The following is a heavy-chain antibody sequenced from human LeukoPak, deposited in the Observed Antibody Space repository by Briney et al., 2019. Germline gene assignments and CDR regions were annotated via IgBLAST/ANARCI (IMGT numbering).Heavy chain of an antibody. Sequence: ASVKVSCKASGYTFTSYAMHWVRQAPGKRLEWMGWINAGNGNTKYSQKFQGRVTITMDTSASTAYMELRSLRSEDTAVYYCARVDDSKAWMGFFDYWGQGTLVTVSS. J-gene: IGHJ4*02. V-gene: IGHV1-3*01. CDR3: ARVDDSKAWMGFFDY. CDR2: INAGNGNT. D-gene: IGHD3-22*01. CDR1: GYTFTSYA.